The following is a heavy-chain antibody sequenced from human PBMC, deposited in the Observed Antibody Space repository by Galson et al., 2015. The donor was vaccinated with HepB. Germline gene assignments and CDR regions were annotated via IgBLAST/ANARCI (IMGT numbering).Heavy chain of an antibody. D-gene: IGHD6-13*01. CDR1: GFTFSSYR. CDR3: ALSWYSSSWYPYYYYGMDV. CDR2: IKQDGSEK. V-gene: IGHV3-7*03. Sequence: SLRLSCAASGFTFSSYRMSWVRQAPGKGLEWVANIKQDGSEKYYVDSVKGRFTISRDNAKNSLYLQMNSLRAEDTAVYYCALSWYSSSWYPYYYYGMDVWGQGTTVTVSS. J-gene: IGHJ6*02.